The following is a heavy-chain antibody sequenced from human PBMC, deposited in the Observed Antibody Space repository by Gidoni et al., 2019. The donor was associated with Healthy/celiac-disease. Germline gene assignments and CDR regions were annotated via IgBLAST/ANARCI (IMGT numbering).Heavy chain of an antibody. CDR2: INHSGST. J-gene: IGHJ6*02. CDR3: ARQRGGWGYCSSTSCYSNYYYYGMDV. Sequence: QVQLQQWGAGLLKPSETLSLTCAVYGGSFSGYYWTWIRQPPGKGLEWIGQINHSGSTTYNPSLKSRVTISVDTSKNQFSLKLRSVTAADTAVYYCARQRGGWGYCSSTSCYSNYYYYGMDVWGQGTTVTVSS. V-gene: IGHV4-34*01. D-gene: IGHD2-2*02. CDR1: GGSFSGYY.